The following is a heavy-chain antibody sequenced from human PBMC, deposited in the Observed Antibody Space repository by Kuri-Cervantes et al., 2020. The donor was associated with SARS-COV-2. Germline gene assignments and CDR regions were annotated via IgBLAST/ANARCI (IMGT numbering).Heavy chain of an antibody. CDR2: IKQDGSEK. J-gene: IGHJ6*03. V-gene: IGHV3-7*01. CDR1: GFTFSSYG. CDR3: AKDSLRRPFYYYYYYMDV. Sequence: ETLSLTCAASGFTFSSYGMHWVRQAPGKGLEWVANIKQDGSEKYYVDSVKGRFTISRDNAKNSLYLQMNSLRAEDTAVYYCAKDSLRRPFYYYYYYMDVWGKGTTVTVSS. D-gene: IGHD4-17*01.